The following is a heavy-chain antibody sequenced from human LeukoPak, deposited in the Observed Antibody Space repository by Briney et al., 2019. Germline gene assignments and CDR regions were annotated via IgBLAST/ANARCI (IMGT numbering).Heavy chain of an antibody. J-gene: IGHJ4*02. CDR2: MSYDGSNK. Sequence: PGRSLRLSCAASGFTFSSYGMHWVRQAPGKGLEWVAIMSYDGSNKYYADSVQGRFTISRDNSKNTLYLQMNSLRAEDTAVYYCARDAGDCWGQGTLVTVSS. V-gene: IGHV3-30*03. CDR1: GFTFSSYG. CDR3: ARDAGDC.